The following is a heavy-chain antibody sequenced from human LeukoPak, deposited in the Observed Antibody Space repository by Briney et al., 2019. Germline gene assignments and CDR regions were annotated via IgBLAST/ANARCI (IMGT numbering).Heavy chain of an antibody. V-gene: IGHV4-4*02. CDR1: TXSITSNW. J-gene: IGHJ4*02. Sequence: SETLSLTCAVSTXSITSNWWSWVRQPPGRGLEWIAEFHKSGSTNCYPSLQSRVTISIDKSKNQIALELTSVTAADTAVYYCAKEIVGAPTPGAYWGQGILVTVSS. CDR2: FHKSGST. D-gene: IGHD1-26*01. CDR3: AKEIVGAPTPGAY.